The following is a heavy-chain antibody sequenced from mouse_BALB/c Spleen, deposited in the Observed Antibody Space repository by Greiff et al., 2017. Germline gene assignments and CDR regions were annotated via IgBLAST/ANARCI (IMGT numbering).Heavy chain of an antibody. CDR1: GFTFTSYW. D-gene: IGHD2-9*01. CDR3: ARAYYGNDAWFDY. J-gene: IGHJ3*01. V-gene: IGHV1-69*02. CDR2: IGPSVSYT. Sequence: QVHVMQPGADLVKPGASVKLSCTASGFTFTSYWMHWVRQTPGQGLEWIGEIGPSVSYTNYTHKFKGKATITVDNSSNTAYMQLSSLTTEDSAVYYCARAYYGNDAWFDYWGQGTLVTVSA.